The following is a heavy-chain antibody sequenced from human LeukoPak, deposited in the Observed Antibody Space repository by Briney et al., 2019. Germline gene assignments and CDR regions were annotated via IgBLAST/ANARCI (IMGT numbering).Heavy chain of an antibody. CDR3: ARAPSPPASYYYYYMDV. D-gene: IGHD1-14*01. CDR1: GGTFSSYA. J-gene: IGHJ6*03. CDR2: IIPIFGTA. V-gene: IGHV1-69*05. Sequence: ASVKVSCKASGGTFSSYAISWVRQAPGQGLEWMGGIIPIFGTANYAQKFQGRVTITTDESTSTAYMELSSLRSEDTAVYYCARAPSPPASYYYYYMDVWGKGTTVTVSS.